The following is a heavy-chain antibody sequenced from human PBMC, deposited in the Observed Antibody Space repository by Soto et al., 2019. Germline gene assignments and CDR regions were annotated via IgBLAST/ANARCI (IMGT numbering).Heavy chain of an antibody. Sequence: QVQLVESGGGVVQPGRSLRLSCAASGFTFSRYGLHGVRKAPGKGVEWVSVIWYDGSNKYYADSVKGRFTISRDNSKNTLYLQMNSLRAEDTAVYYCARDDGIAVDGDSNPLDGMDGWGQGTTVTGSS. CDR2: IWYDGSNK. CDR1: GFTFSRYG. CDR3: ARDDGIAVDGDSNPLDGMDG. J-gene: IGHJ6*02. V-gene: IGHV3-33*01. D-gene: IGHD6-19*01.